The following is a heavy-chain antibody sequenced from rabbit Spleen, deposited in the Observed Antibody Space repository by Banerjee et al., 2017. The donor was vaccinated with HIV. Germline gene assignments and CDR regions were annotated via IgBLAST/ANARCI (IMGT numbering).Heavy chain of an antibody. CDR1: GFSFSNKAV. D-gene: IGHD1-1*01. J-gene: IGHJ6*01. CDR3: ARDTSSSFFSYGMDL. CDR2: IDAGGSGFT. V-gene: IGHV1S45*01. Sequence: QEQLVESGGGLVQPEGSLKLSCTASGFSFSNKAVMCWVRQAPGKGLEWIACIDAGGSGFTYFASWAKGRFTISKTSSTTVTLQMTSLTAADTATYFCARDTSSSFFSYGMDLWGPGTLVTVS.